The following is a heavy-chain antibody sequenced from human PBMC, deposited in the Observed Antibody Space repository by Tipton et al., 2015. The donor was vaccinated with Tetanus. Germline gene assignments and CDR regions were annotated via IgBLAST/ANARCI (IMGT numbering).Heavy chain of an antibody. CDR1: GYSFTDYW. CDR3: ARSYSSSSYWYFDL. V-gene: IGHV5-51*03. Sequence: QLVQSGAEVIKPGDSLKISCKGSGYSFTDYWIAWVRQMPGKGLEWMGIIYPGDSDTRYSPSFQGRVTIPADKSINTAYLQWSSLKASDIAVFYCARSYSSSSYWYFDLWGRGTLVTVSS. D-gene: IGHD6-6*01. CDR2: IYPGDSDT. J-gene: IGHJ2*01.